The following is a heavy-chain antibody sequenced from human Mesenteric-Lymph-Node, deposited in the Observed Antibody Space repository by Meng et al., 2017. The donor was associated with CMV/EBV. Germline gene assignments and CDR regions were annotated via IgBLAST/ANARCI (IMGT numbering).Heavy chain of an antibody. CDR3: ARDFRKYFSIGWHSFEY. CDR1: EITFSANA. J-gene: IGHJ4*02. D-gene: IGHD6-19*01. Sequence: GGSLRLSCAVSEITFSANAMHWVRQAPGKGLEWVALISYSAASKYFAPSVKGRFTISRDNSRNTLYLEMNNLRPEDTAVYYCARDFRKYFSIGWHSFEYWGQGSPVTVSS. CDR2: ISYSAASK. V-gene: IGHV3-30*19.